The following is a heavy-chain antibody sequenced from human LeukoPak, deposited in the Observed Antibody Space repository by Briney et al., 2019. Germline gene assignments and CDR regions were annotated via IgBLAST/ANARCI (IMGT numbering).Heavy chain of an antibody. CDR1: GGSISSSSYY. D-gene: IGHD1-14*01. CDR3: ARKPLRAGIGDY. V-gene: IGHV4-39*07. CDR2: IYYSGST. J-gene: IGHJ4*02. Sequence: PSETLSLTCTASGGSISSSSYYWGWIRQPPGKGLEWIGSIYYSGSTYYNPSLKSRVTISVDTSKNQFSLKLSSVTAADTAVYYCARKPLRAGIGDYWGQGTLVTVSS.